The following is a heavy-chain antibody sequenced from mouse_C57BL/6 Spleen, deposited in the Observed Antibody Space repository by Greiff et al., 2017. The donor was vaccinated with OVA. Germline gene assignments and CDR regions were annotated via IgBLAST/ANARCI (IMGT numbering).Heavy chain of an antibody. CDR1: GFTFTDYY. D-gene: IGHD3-2*02. Sequence: EVKLVESGGGLVQPGGSLSLSCAASGFTFTDYYMSWVRQPPGKALKWLGFIRNKANGYTTEYSAPVKGRFTISRDNSQSILYLQMNALRAEDSATYYCARYRAAQAHDYWGQGTTLTVSS. J-gene: IGHJ2*01. CDR3: ARYRAAQAHDY. V-gene: IGHV7-3*01. CDR2: IRNKANGYTT.